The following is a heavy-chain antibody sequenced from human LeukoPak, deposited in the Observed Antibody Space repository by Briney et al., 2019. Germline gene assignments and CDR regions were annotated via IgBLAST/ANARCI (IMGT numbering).Heavy chain of an antibody. CDR3: ARAKAPKISHDSSGYYFDY. V-gene: IGHV3-21*01. Sequence: GGSLRLSCAASGFTFSSYSMNWVRQAPGKGLEGVSSISSSSSYIYYADSVKGRFTISRDNAKNSLYLQMNSLRAGDTAVYYCARAKAPKISHDSSGYYFDYWGQGTLVTVSS. J-gene: IGHJ4*02. D-gene: IGHD3-22*01. CDR1: GFTFSSYS. CDR2: ISSSSSYI.